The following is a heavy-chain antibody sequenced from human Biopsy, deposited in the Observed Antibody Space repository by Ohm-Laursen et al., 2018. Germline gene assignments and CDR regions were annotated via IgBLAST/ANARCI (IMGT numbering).Heavy chain of an antibody. V-gene: IGHV3-11*01. Sequence: SLRLSCAASGFPFSDYYMRWIRQAPGKGLEWVSYISGGGTIYYGDSMKGRVTISRDNAKNSLYLQMHSLRAEDTAVYYCARMFARPGPCSGGTCYPGDDYWGQGTLVTVSS. J-gene: IGHJ4*02. CDR1: GFPFSDYY. CDR3: ARMFARPGPCSGGTCYPGDDY. CDR2: ISGGGTI. D-gene: IGHD2-15*01.